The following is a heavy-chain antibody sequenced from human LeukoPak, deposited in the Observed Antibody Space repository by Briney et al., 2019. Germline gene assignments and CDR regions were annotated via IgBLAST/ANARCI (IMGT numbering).Heavy chain of an antibody. CDR2: IYYSGST. D-gene: IGHD1-26*01. V-gene: IGHV4-39*07. Sequence: SETLSLTCTVSGGSISSSSYYWGWIRQPPGKGLEWIGSIYYSGSTYYNPSLKSRVTISVDTSKNQFSLKLSSVTAADTAVYYCARVPYSGSYYGWFDPWGQGTLVTVSS. CDR3: ARVPYSGSYYGWFDP. J-gene: IGHJ5*02. CDR1: GGSISSSSYY.